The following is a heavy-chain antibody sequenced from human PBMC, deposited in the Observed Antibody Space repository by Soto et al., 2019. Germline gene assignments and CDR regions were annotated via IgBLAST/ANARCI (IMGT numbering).Heavy chain of an antibody. Sequence: VSGPTLVNPTETLTLTCTVSGFSLSNARMGVSWIRQPPGKALEWLAHIFSNDEKSYSTSLKSRLTISKDTSKSQVVLTMTNMDPVDTATYYCARILPGPIWSGYFPAYNWFDPWGQGTLVTVSS. V-gene: IGHV2-26*01. CDR1: GFSLSNARMG. CDR3: ARILPGPIWSGYFPAYNWFDP. D-gene: IGHD3-3*01. CDR2: IFSNDEK. J-gene: IGHJ5*02.